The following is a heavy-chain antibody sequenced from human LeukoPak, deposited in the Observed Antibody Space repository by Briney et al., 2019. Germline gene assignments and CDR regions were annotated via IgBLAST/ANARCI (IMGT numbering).Heavy chain of an antibody. V-gene: IGHV3-7*03. D-gene: IGHD6-19*01. CDR1: GFTFSSYW. CDR2: IKQDGSEK. Sequence: GGSLRLSCAASGFTFSSYWMSWVRQAPGKGLEWVANIKQDGSEKYYVDSVKGRFTISRDNAKNSLYLQMNSLRAEDTALYYCAKEQWLVRYFDYWGQGTLVTVSS. CDR3: AKEQWLVRYFDY. J-gene: IGHJ4*02.